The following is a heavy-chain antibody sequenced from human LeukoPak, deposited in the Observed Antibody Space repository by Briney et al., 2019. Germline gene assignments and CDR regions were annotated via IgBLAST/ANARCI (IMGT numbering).Heavy chain of an antibody. CDR2: IYYSGST. CDR1: GGSISSYY. Sequence: SETLSLTCTVSGGSISSYYWSWIRQPPGKGLEWIGYIYYSGSTNYNPSLKSRVTISVDTSKNQFSLKLSSVTAADTAAYYCAREDTAMATGFDYWGQGTLVTASS. D-gene: IGHD5-18*01. V-gene: IGHV4-59*01. CDR3: AREDTAMATGFDY. J-gene: IGHJ4*02.